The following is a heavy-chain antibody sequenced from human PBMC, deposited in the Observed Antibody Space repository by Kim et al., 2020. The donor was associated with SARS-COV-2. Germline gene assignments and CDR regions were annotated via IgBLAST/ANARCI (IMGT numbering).Heavy chain of an antibody. CDR1: GGSISSDY. D-gene: IGHD2-2*01. CDR3: ARGRMVYCSPTSCYFPWDY. J-gene: IGHJ4*02. V-gene: IGHV4-59*01. CDR2: ISYSGTT. Sequence: SETLSLTCTVSGGSISSDYWNWIRQPPGKGLEWIGYISYSGTTNYNPSLKSRVTVSVDTSKNQFSLRLTSVTAADTAVYYCARGRMVYCSPTSCYFPWDYWGQGTLVTVSS.